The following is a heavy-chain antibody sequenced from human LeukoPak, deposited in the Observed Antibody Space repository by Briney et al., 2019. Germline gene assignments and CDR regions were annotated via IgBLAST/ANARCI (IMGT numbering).Heavy chain of an antibody. D-gene: IGHD3-10*01. CDR1: GYTFTSYD. V-gene: IGHV1-8*03. J-gene: IGHJ5*02. CDR2: MNPNSGNT. Sequence: VASVKVSCKASGYTFTSYDINWVRQATGQGLEWMGWMNPNSGNTGYAQKFQGRVTITRNTSISTAYMELSSLRTEDTAVYYCARVVPITKGSWFDPWGQGTLVTVSS. CDR3: ARVVPITKGSWFDP.